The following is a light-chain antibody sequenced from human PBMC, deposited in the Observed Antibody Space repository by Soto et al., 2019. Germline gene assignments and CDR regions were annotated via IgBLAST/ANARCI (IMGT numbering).Light chain of an antibody. J-gene: IGLJ1*01. CDR1: SSDVGGYNY. CDR2: DVS. CDR3: SSYTSSSTPLV. Sequence: QSALTQPASVSGSPGQSITISCTGTSSDVGGYNYVSWYQQHPGKARKLMIYDVSNRPSGVSNRVSGSKSGNTASLTISGLQAEDEADYYCSSYTSSSTPLVFGTGTKLTVL. V-gene: IGLV2-14*01.